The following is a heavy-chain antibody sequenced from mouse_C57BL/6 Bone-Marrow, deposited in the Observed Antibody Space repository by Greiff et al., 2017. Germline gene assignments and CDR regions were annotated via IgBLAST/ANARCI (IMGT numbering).Heavy chain of an antibody. CDR3: TVGNYDYDEGPSLAY. CDR2: IRNKANNHAT. Sequence: DVKLQESGGGLVQPGGSMKLSCAASGFTFSDAWMDWVRQSPEKGLEWVAEIRNKANNHATYYAESVKGRFTISRDDSKSSVYLQMNSLRAEDTGIYYCTVGNYDYDEGPSLAYWGQGTLVTVSA. D-gene: IGHD2-4*01. J-gene: IGHJ3*01. V-gene: IGHV6-6*01. CDR1: GFTFSDAW.